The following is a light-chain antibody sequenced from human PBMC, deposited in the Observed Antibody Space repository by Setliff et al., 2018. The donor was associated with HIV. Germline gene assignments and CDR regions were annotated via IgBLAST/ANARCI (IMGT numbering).Light chain of an antibody. CDR1: SSDVGVHNY. V-gene: IGLV2-14*03. Sequence: ALAQPASVSGSPGQSITISCTGSSSDVGVHNYVSWYQQHPGKAPKLIIYDVTNRPSGVSDRFSGSKSVNTASLTISGLQAEDEADYYCNSFTGTGTYVFGTGTKVTVL. J-gene: IGLJ1*01. CDR2: DVT. CDR3: NSFTGTGTYV.